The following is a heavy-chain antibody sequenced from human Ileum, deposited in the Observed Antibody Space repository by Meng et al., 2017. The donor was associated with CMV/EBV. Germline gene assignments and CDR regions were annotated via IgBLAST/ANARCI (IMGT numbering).Heavy chain of an antibody. J-gene: IGHJ3*02. CDR2: ISSSSSYI. V-gene: IGHV3-21*01. D-gene: IGHD5-18*01. CDR1: GFTFSSYS. Sequence: GESLKISCAASGFTFSSYSMNWVRQAPGKGLEWVSSISSSSSYIYYADSVKGRFTISRDNAKNSLYLQMNSLRAEDTAVYYCARRGYSSNAFDIWGQGTMVTVSS. CDR3: ARRGYSSNAFDI.